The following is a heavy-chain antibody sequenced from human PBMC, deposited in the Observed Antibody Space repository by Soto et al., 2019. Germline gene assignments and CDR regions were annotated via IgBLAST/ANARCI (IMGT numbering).Heavy chain of an antibody. CDR2: IGGRTGST. J-gene: IGHJ4*02. Sequence: PGGSLRLSCAASGFTFSSYAMSWVRQAPGKGLEWVSAIGGRTGSTSYADSVKGRFTISRDNSRNTLYLQMNSLRAEDTAVYYCGVQYDYWGQGTLVTVSS. D-gene: IGHD1-1*01. V-gene: IGHV3-23*01. CDR3: GVQYDY. CDR1: GFTFSSYA.